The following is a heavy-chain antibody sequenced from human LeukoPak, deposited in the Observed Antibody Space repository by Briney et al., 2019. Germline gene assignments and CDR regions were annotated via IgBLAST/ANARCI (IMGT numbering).Heavy chain of an antibody. D-gene: IGHD5-24*01. CDR3: ARVISLLDGYNSKDWFDP. J-gene: IGHJ5*02. V-gene: IGHV3-7*01. Sequence: GGSLRLSCAASGFSLSTYWMSWVRQAPGKGLEWVANIKQDESEKDYVDSVKGRFTISRDNAKNSLYLQMNSLRAEDTAVYYCARVISLLDGYNSKDWFDPWGQGTLVTVSS. CDR1: GFSLSTYW. CDR2: IKQDESEK.